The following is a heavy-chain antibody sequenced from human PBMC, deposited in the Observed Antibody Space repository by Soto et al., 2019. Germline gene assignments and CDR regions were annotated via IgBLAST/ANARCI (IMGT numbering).Heavy chain of an antibody. CDR3: ARDTGYDHDAFDI. Sequence: ASVKVSCKASGYSFITGYYMHWVRQAPGQGLEWMGIINPTGSMTKYSQRFQGRLTMTRDTSTSTDYMELTTLTSEDTAVYFCARDTGYDHDAFDIWGQGTMVT. CDR1: GYSFITGYY. J-gene: IGHJ3*02. V-gene: IGHV1-46*01. CDR2: INPTGSMT. D-gene: IGHD5-12*01.